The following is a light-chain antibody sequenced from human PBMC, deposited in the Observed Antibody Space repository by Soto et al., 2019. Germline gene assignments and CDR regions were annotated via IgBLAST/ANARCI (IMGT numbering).Light chain of an antibody. CDR2: EVS. J-gene: IGLJ3*02. V-gene: IGLV2-14*01. CDR1: SSDVGGYKY. Sequence: QSALTQPASVSGSPGQSITISCTGTSSDVGGYKYVSWYQQHPGKAPKLMIYEVSNRHSGVSNRFSGSKSGNTASLTISGLQAEDEADYYCSSYTSSSTWVFGGGTKLTVL. CDR3: SSYTSSSTWV.